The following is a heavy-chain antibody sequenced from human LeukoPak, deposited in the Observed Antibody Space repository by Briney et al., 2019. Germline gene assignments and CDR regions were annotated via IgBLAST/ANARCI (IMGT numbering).Heavy chain of an antibody. Sequence: SETLSLTCTVSGGSISSGGYYWSWIRQHPGKGLEWIGYIYYSGSTYYNPSLKSRVTISVDTSKNQFSLKLSSVTAADPAVYYCARGSLTYYDSSGYYYRAFDIWGQGTMVTVSS. CDR2: IYYSGST. CDR1: GGSISSGGYY. D-gene: IGHD3-22*01. J-gene: IGHJ3*02. CDR3: ARGSLTYYDSSGYYYRAFDI. V-gene: IGHV4-31*03.